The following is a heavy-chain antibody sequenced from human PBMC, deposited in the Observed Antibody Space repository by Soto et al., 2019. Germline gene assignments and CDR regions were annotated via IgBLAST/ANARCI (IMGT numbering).Heavy chain of an antibody. V-gene: IGHV1-18*01. CDR3: ARDQSLDRTYYYGIDV. CDR1: GYPFTHYG. D-gene: IGHD3-16*01. CDR2: ISPFNGNT. Sequence: QVQLVQSGAEVKKPGASVRVSCKSSGYPFTHYGITWIRQAPGQGLEWMGWISPFNGNTNYGQTLQGRVTLTTETSTSTVYMELRSLRSDDTAVYYCARDQSLDRTYYYGIDVWGQGTTVTVSS. J-gene: IGHJ6*02.